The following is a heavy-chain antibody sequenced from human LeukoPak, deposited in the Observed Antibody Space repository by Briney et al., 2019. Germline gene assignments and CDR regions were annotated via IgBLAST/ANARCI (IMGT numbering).Heavy chain of an antibody. J-gene: IGHJ4*02. CDR2: ISGSGGST. Sequence: PGGSLRLYCAASGFTFSSYVMSWVRQAPGKGLEWVSAISGSGGSTYYADSVKGRFTISRDNSKNTLYLQMNSLRAEDTAVYYCAKDSGTSFTRYDYFDYWGQGTLVTVSS. CDR3: AKDSGTSFTRYDYFDY. D-gene: IGHD1-1*01. V-gene: IGHV3-23*01. CDR1: GFTFSSYV.